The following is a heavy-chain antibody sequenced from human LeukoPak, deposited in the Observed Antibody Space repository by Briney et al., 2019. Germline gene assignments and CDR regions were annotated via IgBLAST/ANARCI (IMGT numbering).Heavy chain of an antibody. V-gene: IGHV4-39*07. CDR3: ARGHSATTYYYYYYMDV. CDR1: GGSISSSSYY. CDR2: IYYSGST. J-gene: IGHJ6*03. D-gene: IGHD5-24*01. Sequence: SETLSLTCTVSGGSISSSSYYWGWIRQPPGKGLEWIGSIYYSGSTYYNPSLKSRVTISVDTSKNQFSLKLSSVTAADTAVYYCARGHSATTYYYYYYMDVWGKGTTVTVSS.